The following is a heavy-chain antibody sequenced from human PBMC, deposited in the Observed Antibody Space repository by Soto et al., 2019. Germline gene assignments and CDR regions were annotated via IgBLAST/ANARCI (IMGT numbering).Heavy chain of an antibody. CDR1: GFTFSSYG. D-gene: IGHD5-12*01. CDR2: IWYDGSNK. V-gene: IGHV3-33*01. CDR3: ARTGGYTGYDLGY. J-gene: IGHJ4*02. Sequence: QVQLVESGGGVVQPGRSLRLYCAASGFTFSSYGMHWIRQAPGKGLEWVAVIWYDGSNKYYADSVKGRFTISRDNSKNTLYLQMNSLRAEDTAVYYCARTGGYTGYDLGYWGQGTLVTVSS.